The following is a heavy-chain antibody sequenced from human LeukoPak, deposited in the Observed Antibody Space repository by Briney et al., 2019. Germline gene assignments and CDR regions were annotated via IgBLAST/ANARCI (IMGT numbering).Heavy chain of an antibody. V-gene: IGHV1-2*02. D-gene: IGHD2-2*02. CDR3: AREMIVPAAILLYYYYGMDV. CDR1: GYTFTGYY. Sequence: ASVKVSCKASGYTFTGYYMHWVRQAPGHGLEWMGWINPNSGGTNYAQKFQGRVTMTRDTSISTAYMELSRLRSDDTAVYYCAREMIVPAAILLYYYYGMDVWGQGTTVTVSS. CDR2: INPNSGGT. J-gene: IGHJ6*02.